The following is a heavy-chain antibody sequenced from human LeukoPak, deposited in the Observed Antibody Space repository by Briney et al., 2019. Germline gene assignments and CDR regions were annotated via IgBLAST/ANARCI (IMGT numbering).Heavy chain of an antibody. Sequence: GASVKVSCKASGYTFTGYYMHWVRQAPGQGLEWMGWINPNNGGTNYAQKFQGRVTMTRDTSISTAYMELSRLRSDDTAVYYCARAFRQLANFDYWGQGTLVTVSS. J-gene: IGHJ4*02. CDR1: GYTFTGYY. V-gene: IGHV1-2*02. CDR3: ARAFRQLANFDY. D-gene: IGHD2-2*01. CDR2: INPNNGGT.